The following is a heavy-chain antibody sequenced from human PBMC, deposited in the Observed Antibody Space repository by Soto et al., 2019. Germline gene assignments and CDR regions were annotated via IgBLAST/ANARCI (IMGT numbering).Heavy chain of an antibody. J-gene: IGHJ4*02. Sequence: QVQLQESGPGLVKTSQTLSLTCTVSGGSTGSGGYYWSWIRQHPGKGLEWIGYIYYTGSTYYSPSLKSRVSISVDTSKNQFSLKLDSVTAADMAVYYCARADYGDRGLAFDSWGQGTLVTVSS. D-gene: IGHD4-17*01. CDR3: ARADYGDRGLAFDS. CDR1: GGSTGSGGYY. CDR2: IYYTGST. V-gene: IGHV4-31*03.